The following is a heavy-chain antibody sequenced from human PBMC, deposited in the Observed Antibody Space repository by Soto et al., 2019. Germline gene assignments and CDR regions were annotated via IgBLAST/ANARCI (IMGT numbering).Heavy chain of an antibody. CDR2: ISGNDGSA. CDR3: AKSTLVRPVETNYYYMDV. Sequence: PGGSLRLACAASGFTFSNYAMSWVRQAPGKGLEWVSGISGNDGSAYYADSVEGRFTISRDNSKSTLYLQMNSLRAEDTAVFYCAKSTLVRPVETNYYYMDVWGKGTTVT. D-gene: IGHD3-10*01. CDR1: GFTFSNYA. J-gene: IGHJ6*03. V-gene: IGHV3-23*01.